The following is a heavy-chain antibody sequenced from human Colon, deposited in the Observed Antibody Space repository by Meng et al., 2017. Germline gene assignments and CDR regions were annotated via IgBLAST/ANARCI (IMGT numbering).Heavy chain of an antibody. V-gene: IGHV3-64*02. CDR2: ISSNGGST. CDR1: GFRFSDYL. J-gene: IGHJ4*02. D-gene: IGHD3-9*01. Sequence: GESLKIPCPSSGFRFSDYLMHWVRQAPGKGLEHVSAISSNGGSTRYADSVKGRFSISRDNFKNTLYLQMGSLRVEDMAVYYCARGSGYDILAGYYDYWGQGTLVTVSS. CDR3: ARGSGYDILAGYYDY.